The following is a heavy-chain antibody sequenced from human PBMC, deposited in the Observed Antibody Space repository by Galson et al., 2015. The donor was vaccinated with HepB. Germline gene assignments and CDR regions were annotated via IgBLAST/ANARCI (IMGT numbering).Heavy chain of an antibody. J-gene: IGHJ1*01. CDR2: ISGSGSNT. CDR3: AKLPLAVAGVKYFQH. CDR1: GFPFSNYA. V-gene: IGHV3-23*01. D-gene: IGHD6-19*01. Sequence: LRLSCAASGFPFSNYAMSWVRQAPGKGLEWVSAISGSGSNTYYADSVKGRFTISRDNSKNTLYLQMNSLRAEDTAVYYCAKLPLAVAGVKYFQHWGQGTLVTVSS.